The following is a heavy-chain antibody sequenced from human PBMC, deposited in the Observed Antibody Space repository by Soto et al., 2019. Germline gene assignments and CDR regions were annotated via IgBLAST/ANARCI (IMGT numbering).Heavy chain of an antibody. CDR3: ARDYYDSSGYVGY. CDR2: ISYDGSNK. V-gene: IGHV3-30-3*01. D-gene: IGHD3-22*01. J-gene: IGHJ4*02. Sequence: QVQLVESGGGVVQPGRSLRLSCAASGFTFSSYAMHWVRQAPGKGLEWVAVISYDGSNKYYADSVKGRFTISRDNSKNTLYLQMNSLGAEDTAVYYCARDYYDSSGYVGYWGQGTLVTVSS. CDR1: GFTFSSYA.